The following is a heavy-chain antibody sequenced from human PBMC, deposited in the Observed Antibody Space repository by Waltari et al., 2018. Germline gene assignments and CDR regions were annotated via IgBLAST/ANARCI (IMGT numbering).Heavy chain of an antibody. CDR2: IIPIFGTA. V-gene: IGHV1-69*05. D-gene: IGHD3-3*01. CDR1: GGTFSSYA. CDR3: ARVQRYYDFWSGYSNDAFDI. J-gene: IGHJ3*02. Sequence: QVQLVQSGAEVKKPGSSVKVSCKASGGTFSSYAISWVRQAPGQGLEWMGGIIPIFGTANYAQKFQGRVTITTDESTSTAYMELSSLRSEDTAVYYCARVQRYYDFWSGYSNDAFDIWGQGTMVTVSS.